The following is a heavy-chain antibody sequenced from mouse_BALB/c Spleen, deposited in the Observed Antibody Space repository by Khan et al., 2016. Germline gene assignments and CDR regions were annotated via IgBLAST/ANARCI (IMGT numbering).Heavy chain of an antibody. D-gene: IGHD3-3*01. J-gene: IGHJ4*01. CDR2: IWWDDDK. Sequence: QVTLKESGPGILQPSQTLSLTCSFSGFSLSTSGMGVGWIRQPSGKGLEWLAHIWWDDDKRYNPALKSRLTISKDTSSNQVFLKIARVDTADNATYYCARIEGGRAMDYWGQGTSVTVSS. CDR3: ARIEGGRAMDY. CDR1: GFSLSTSGMG. V-gene: IGHV8-8*01.